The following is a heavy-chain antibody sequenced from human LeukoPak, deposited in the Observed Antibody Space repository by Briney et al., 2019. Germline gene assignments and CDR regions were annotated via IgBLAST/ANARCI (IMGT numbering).Heavy chain of an antibody. D-gene: IGHD1-26*01. J-gene: IGHJ4*02. CDR1: GGSFSGYY. CDR3: ARGRSYSPGTFDY. CDR2: INHSGST. Sequence: SETLSLTCAVYGGSFSGYYWSWIRQPPGKGLEWIGEINHSGSTNYNPSLKSRVTISVDTSKNQFSLKLSSVTAADTAVYYRARGRSYSPGTFDYWGQGTLVTVSS. V-gene: IGHV4-34*01.